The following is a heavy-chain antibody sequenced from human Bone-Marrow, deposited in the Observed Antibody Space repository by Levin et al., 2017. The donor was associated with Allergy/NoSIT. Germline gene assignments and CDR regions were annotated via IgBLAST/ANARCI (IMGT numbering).Heavy chain of an antibody. D-gene: IGHD3-10*01. Sequence: GESLKISCKPSGYTFTNNGISWVRQVPGQGPEWMGWINPNNGNTDYAQSLQGRVTLTTDTSTSTTYMELRRLRPDDTAVYYCARSVVWFAHSYFDFWGQGTLVTVSS. CDR2: INPNNGNT. CDR1: GYTFTNNG. V-gene: IGHV1-18*01. J-gene: IGHJ4*02. CDR3: ARSVVWFAHSYFDF.